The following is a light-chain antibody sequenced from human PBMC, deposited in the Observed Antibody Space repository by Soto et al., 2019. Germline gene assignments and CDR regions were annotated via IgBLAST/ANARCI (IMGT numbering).Light chain of an antibody. J-gene: IGLJ2*01. V-gene: IGLV2-14*03. Sequence: QSALTQPTSVSGSPGQSITISCTGTSNDVGGYNFVSWYQHHPGKAPKLMIYDVSNRPSGVSNRFSGSKSANTASLTISGLQAEDEADYYCSSYTSSSTLVIFGGGTKLTVL. CDR1: SNDVGGYNF. CDR2: DVS. CDR3: SSYTSSSTLVI.